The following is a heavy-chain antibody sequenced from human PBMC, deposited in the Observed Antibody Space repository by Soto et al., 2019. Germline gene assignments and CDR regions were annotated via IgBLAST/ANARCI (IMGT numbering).Heavy chain of an antibody. CDR2: LSPRASSP. D-gene: IGHD4-4*01. CDR1: FSLFTSHF. J-gene: IGHJ6*02. Sequence: DSLKISFPFSFSLFTSHFILFFLPLPFPCLSFLFLLSPRASSPHYSPSFQGHVTISADKSTSIAYLQWSSLEASDTAIYYCARRVGTATTNTMTYGMDVWGQGTTVTVSS. CDR3: ARRVGTATTNTMTYGMDV. V-gene: IGHV5-10-1*01.